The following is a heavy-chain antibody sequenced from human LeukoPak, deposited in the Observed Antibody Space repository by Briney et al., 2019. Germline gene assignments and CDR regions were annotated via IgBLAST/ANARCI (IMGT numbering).Heavy chain of an antibody. Sequence: ASVTVSFTASGYTFTIYDINWVRQAPGQGLEWMGWMKPNSGNTGYAQKFQGRVTMTRNTSISTAYMELSSLRSEDTAVYYCARSGSYSHTDPYFDYWGQGTLVTVSS. CDR2: MKPNSGNT. CDR3: ARSGSYSHTDPYFDY. V-gene: IGHV1-8*01. CDR1: GYTFTIYD. D-gene: IGHD3-10*01. J-gene: IGHJ4*02.